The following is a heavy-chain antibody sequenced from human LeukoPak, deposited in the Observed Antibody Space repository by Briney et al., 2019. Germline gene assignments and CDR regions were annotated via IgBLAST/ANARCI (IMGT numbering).Heavy chain of an antibody. CDR1: GGSFSGYY. D-gene: IGHD6-19*01. CDR2: INHSGST. V-gene: IGHV4-34*01. CDR3: AREPPYSSEYYFDY. J-gene: IGHJ4*02. Sequence: PSETLSLTCAVYGGSFSGYYWSWIRQPPGKGLEWIGEINHSGSTNYNPSLKSRVTISVDTSKNQFSLKLSSVTAADTAVYYCAREPPYSSEYYFDYWGQGTLVTVSS.